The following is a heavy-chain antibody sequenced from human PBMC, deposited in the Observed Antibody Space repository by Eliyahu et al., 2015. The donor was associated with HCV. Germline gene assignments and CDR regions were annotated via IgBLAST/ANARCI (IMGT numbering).Heavy chain of an antibody. CDR3: TRGFGVVNYLDC. J-gene: IGHJ4*02. D-gene: IGHD3-3*01. V-gene: IGHV3-15*01. Sequence: EVQLVESGGGLVKPGGSLRLSCAASGFTLSXAWMSWVRQAPGKGLEWVGRIKSKSDGGTTDYAAPVKGRFTISRDESKNTLYLQMNSLETEDTAVYFCTRGFGVVNYLDCWGQGTLVTVSS. CDR1: GFTLSXAW. CDR2: IKSKSDGGTT.